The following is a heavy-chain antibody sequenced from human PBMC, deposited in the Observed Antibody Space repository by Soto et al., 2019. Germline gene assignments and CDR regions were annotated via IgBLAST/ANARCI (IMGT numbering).Heavy chain of an antibody. CDR3: AREIRSYHYFDS. CDR2: ISAYNGNT. D-gene: IGHD1-26*01. CDR1: GYTFAIYA. V-gene: IGHV1-18*01. Sequence: GASVKVSCKASGYTFAIYAISWMRQAPGQGLEWMGWISAYNGNTNYAQKLQGRVTMTTDPSTSTAYMELRSLRSDDTAFYYCAREIRSYHYFDSWGQGTLVTVSS. J-gene: IGHJ4*02.